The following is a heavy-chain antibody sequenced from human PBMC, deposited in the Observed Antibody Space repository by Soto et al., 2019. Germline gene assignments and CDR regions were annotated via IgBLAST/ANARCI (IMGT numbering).Heavy chain of an antibody. V-gene: IGHV3-23*01. CDR1: GFTFSSYS. Sequence: LRLSFAASGFTFSSYSMSWVRQAPGKLLEWVSAITGSGGSTYYADSVKGRFTISRDNSKNTLYLQMNSLRAEDTAVYYCAKEGDLIGYNYGSCFEDWGQGTPVSVSS. CDR3: AKEGDLIGYNYGSCFED. J-gene: IGHJ4*02. CDR2: ITGSGGST. D-gene: IGHD5-18*01.